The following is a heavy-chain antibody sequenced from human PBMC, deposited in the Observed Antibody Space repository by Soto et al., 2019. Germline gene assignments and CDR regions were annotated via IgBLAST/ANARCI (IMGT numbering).Heavy chain of an antibody. CDR2: INNNGRST. CDR3: AKDPRPVYDSGYHYFLI. D-gene: IGHD5-12*01. J-gene: IGHJ4*02. V-gene: IGHV3-23*05. Sequence: AGGSLRLSCAASGSTFINYAMSWVRQAPGKGLEWVSGINNNGRSTYYAGSVKGRFTISRDSAKDTLYLQMNSLRAEDTAIYYCAKDPRPVYDSGYHYFLIWGPGILVTVSS. CDR1: GSTFINYA.